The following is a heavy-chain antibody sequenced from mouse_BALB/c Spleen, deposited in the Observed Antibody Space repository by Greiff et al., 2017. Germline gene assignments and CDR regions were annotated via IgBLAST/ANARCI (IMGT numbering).Heavy chain of an antibody. CDR2: INPYNDGT. CDR3: AIYYDYDPFAY. CDR1: GYTFTSYV. D-gene: IGHD2-4*01. Sequence: VQLKESGPELVKPGASVKMSCKASGYTFTSYVMHWVKQKPGQGLEWIGYINPYNDGTKYNEKFKGKATLTSDKSSSTAYMEISSLTSEDSAVYYCAIYYDYDPFAYWGQGTLVTVSA. V-gene: IGHV1-14*01. J-gene: IGHJ3*01.